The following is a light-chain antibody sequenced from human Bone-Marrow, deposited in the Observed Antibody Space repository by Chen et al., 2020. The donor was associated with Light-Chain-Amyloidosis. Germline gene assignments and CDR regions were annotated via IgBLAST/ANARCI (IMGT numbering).Light chain of an antibody. J-gene: IGLJ1*01. CDR2: EVT. V-gene: IGLV2-14*01. Sequence: QSALTQPASVSGSPGQTITISCTGTTSDVGGDNHVSWYQQHPDKAPKLFIYEVTNRPSWVPARVSGSKSDNTATLTISGLQDEDEADYFCGECTVTNTLIFGSGTRVTVL. CDR3: GECTVTNTLI. CDR1: TSDVGGDNH.